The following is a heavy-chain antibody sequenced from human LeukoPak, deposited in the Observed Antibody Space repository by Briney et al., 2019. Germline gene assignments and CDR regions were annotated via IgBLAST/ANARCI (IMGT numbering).Heavy chain of an antibody. CDR2: ISWKSGRI. J-gene: IGHJ5*02. CDR3: ALCNETRDWFDR. V-gene: IGHV3-9*01. Sequence: GRSLRLSCAPSGFTFDVYAKHCVRPARGEGLEWGSHISWKSGRIGYADSVKGRFTISKDNAKNYLYLQMNSLKAEDTALYYCALCNETRDWFDRWGQGTLVTVSS. CDR1: GFTFDVYA.